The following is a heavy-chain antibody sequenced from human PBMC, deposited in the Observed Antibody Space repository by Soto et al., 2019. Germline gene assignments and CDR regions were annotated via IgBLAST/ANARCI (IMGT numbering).Heavy chain of an antibody. J-gene: IGHJ4*02. CDR1: GYTFTSYG. V-gene: IGHV1-18*01. CDR3: ARDGENDYGGNRRDY. Sequence: QVQLVQSGAEVKKPGASVKVSCKASGYTFTSYGIIWVRQAPGQGLEWMGWISAYNGNTNYAQKLQGRVTMTTDTSTSTADMERRSLRSDDTAVYYCARDGENDYGGNRRDYWGQGTLVTVSS. CDR2: ISAYNGNT. D-gene: IGHD4-17*01.